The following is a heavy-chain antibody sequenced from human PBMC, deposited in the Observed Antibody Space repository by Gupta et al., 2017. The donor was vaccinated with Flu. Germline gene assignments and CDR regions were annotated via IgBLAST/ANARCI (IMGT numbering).Heavy chain of an antibody. CDR1: GFTFSSYG. V-gene: IGHV3-33*01. D-gene: IGHD2-2*01. CDR2: IWYDGSNK. CDR3: ARDAASPAARIHYYYGMDV. Sequence: QVQLVESGGGVVQPGRSLRLSCAASGFTFSSYGMPWVRQAPGKGLEWVAVIWYDGSNKYYADSVKGRFTISRDNSKNTLYLQMNSLRAEDTAVYYCARDAASPAARIHYYYGMDVWGQGTTVTVSS. J-gene: IGHJ6*02.